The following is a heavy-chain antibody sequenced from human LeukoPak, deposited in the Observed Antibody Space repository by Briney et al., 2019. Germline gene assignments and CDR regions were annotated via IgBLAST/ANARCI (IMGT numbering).Heavy chain of an antibody. CDR2: ISYDGSNK. V-gene: IGHV3-30*18. CDR3: AKDLTTVTSQGDY. D-gene: IGHD4-17*01. CDR1: GFTFSSYG. J-gene: IGHJ4*02. Sequence: GGSLRLSCAASGFTFSSYGMHWVRQAPGKGLEWVAVISYDGSNKYYADSVKGRFTISRDNSKNTLYLQMNSLRAEDTAVYYCAKDLTTVTSQGDYWGQGTLVTVSS.